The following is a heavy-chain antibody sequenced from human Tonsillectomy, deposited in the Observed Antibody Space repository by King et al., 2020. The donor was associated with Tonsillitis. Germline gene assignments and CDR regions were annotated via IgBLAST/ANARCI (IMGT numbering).Heavy chain of an antibody. V-gene: IGHV1-69*04. CDR3: AREENYDILTGYYNEYYYYGMDV. D-gene: IGHD3-9*01. CDR1: GGTFSNYA. J-gene: IGHJ6*02. Sequence: QLVQSGAEVKKPGSSVKVSCKASGGTFSNYATSWVRQAPGQGLEWMGRIIPILGIANYAQKFQGRVTITADKSTSTAYMELSSLRSEDTAVYYCAREENYDILTGYYNEYYYYGMDVWGQGTTVTVSS. CDR2: IIPILGIA.